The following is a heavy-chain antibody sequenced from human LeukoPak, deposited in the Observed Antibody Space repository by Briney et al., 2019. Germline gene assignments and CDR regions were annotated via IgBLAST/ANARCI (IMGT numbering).Heavy chain of an antibody. CDR1: GYRFTNYW. D-gene: IGHD4-17*01. J-gene: IGHJ4*02. CDR2: IYPANSDT. CDR3: ARHKSGDYLMIDY. Sequence: GESLKIYCKGSGYRFTNYWIGWVRQMPGKGLEWMAIIYPANSDTRYTPSFQGQVTISADKSISTAYLQWSSLKASDTAMYYCARHKSGDYLMIDYWGQGTLVTVSS. V-gene: IGHV5-51*01.